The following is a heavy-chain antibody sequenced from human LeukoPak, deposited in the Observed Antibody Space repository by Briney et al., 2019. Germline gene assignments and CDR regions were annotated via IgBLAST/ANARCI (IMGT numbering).Heavy chain of an antibody. CDR3: ASPTVMDFWSGYYNNWFNP. J-gene: IGHJ5*02. V-gene: IGHV4-39*01. Sequence: SETLSLTCTVSGGSISSSSYYWGWIRQPPGKGLEWIGSIYYSGSTYYNPSLKGRVTISVDTSKNQFSLKLSSVTAADTAVYYCASPTVMDFWSGYYNNWFNPWGQGTLVTVSS. D-gene: IGHD3-3*01. CDR2: IYYSGST. CDR1: GGSISSSSYY.